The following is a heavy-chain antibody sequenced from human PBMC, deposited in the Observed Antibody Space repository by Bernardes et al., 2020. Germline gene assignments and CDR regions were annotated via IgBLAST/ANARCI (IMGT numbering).Heavy chain of an antibody. J-gene: IGHJ6*04. D-gene: IGHD6-25*01. Sequence: GGSLRLSCAASGFTVSSNYMSWVRQAPGKGLEWVSVIYSGGSTYYADSVKGRFTISRDNSKNTLYLQMNSLRAEDTAVYYCARDRRERYYGMDVWGKGTTVTVSS. CDR3: ARDRRERYYGMDV. CDR2: IYSGGST. V-gene: IGHV3-53*01. CDR1: GFTVSSNY.